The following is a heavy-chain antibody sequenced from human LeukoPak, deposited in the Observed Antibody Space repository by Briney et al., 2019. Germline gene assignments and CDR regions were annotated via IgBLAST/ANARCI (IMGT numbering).Heavy chain of an antibody. CDR1: GFTFSSYG. J-gene: IGHJ4*02. D-gene: IGHD3-22*01. CDR3: AKQPGSVVDSSGSLSRH. Sequence: PGRSLRLSCAASGFTFSSYGMHWVRQAPGKGLEWVSTISGSGASTYYADSVKGRFTISRDNSKNTLYLQMNSLRAEDTAVYYCAKQPGSVVDSSGSLSRHWGQGTLVTVSS. V-gene: IGHV3-23*01. CDR2: ISGSGAST.